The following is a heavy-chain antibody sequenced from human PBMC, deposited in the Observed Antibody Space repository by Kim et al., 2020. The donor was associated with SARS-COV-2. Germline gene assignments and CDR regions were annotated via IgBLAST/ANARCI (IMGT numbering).Heavy chain of an antibody. CDR2: IWYDGSNK. D-gene: IGHD2-15*01. CDR1: GFTFSSYG. J-gene: IGHJ4*02. Sequence: GGSLRLSCAASGFTFSSYGMHWVRQAPGKGLEWVAVIWYDGSNKYYADSVKGRFTISRDNSKNTLYLQMNSLRAEDTAVYYCAREWGCSGGSCYPIWGLDYWGQGTLVTVSS. CDR3: AREWGCSGGSCYPIWGLDY. V-gene: IGHV3-33*01.